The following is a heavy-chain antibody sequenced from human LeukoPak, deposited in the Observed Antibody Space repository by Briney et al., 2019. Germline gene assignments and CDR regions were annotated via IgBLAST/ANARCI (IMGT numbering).Heavy chain of an antibody. D-gene: IGHD2-2*01. CDR2: IYYSGST. CDR3: ARVSNIVVVPAPGAFDI. CDR1: GGSISSSSYY. Sequence: PSETLSLTCTVSGGSISSSSYYWGWIRQPPGKGLEWIGSIYYSGSTYYNPSLKSRVTISVDTSKDQFSLKLSSVTAADTAVYYCARVSNIVVVPAPGAFDIWGQGTMVTVSS. V-gene: IGHV4-39*07. J-gene: IGHJ3*02.